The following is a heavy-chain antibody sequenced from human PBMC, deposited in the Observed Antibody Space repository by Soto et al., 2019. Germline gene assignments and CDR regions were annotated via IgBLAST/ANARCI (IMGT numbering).Heavy chain of an antibody. CDR3: AKDRNSVVGIQLDY. D-gene: IGHD3-16*02. CDR2: ISYDGSNK. CDR1: GFTFSSYG. J-gene: IGHJ4*02. V-gene: IGHV3-30*18. Sequence: QVQLVESGGGVVQPGRSLRLSCAASGFTFSSYGMHWVRQAPGKGLEWVAVISYDGSNKYYADSVKGRFTISRDNSKNTLYLQMNSLRAEDTAVYYCAKDRNSVVGIQLDYWGQGTLVTVSS.